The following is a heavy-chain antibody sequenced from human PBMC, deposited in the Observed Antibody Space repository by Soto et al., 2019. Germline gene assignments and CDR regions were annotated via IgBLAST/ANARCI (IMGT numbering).Heavy chain of an antibody. J-gene: IGHJ4*02. CDR3: ARGGAIAAAGMNDY. CDR2: INTDGSII. D-gene: IGHD6-13*01. Sequence: PGGSLRLSCAASGLIFSNYKMHWVRQAPGKGLVWVSRINTDGSIIDYADSVKGRFTVSRDNAKNTLYLQMNSLRADDTAVYYCARGGAIAAAGMNDYWGQGTLVTVSS. CDR1: GLIFSNYK. V-gene: IGHV3-74*01.